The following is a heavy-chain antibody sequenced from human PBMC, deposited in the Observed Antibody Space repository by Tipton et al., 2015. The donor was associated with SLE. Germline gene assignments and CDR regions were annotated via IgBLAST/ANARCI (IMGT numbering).Heavy chain of an antibody. D-gene: IGHD6-19*01. CDR2: INHSGST. CDR1: GGSFSGYY. J-gene: IGHJ4*02. V-gene: IGHV4-34*01. CDR3: ARDRGGSGWPEYYFDY. Sequence: TLSLTCAVYGGSFSGYYWSWIRQPPGKGLEWIGEINHSGSTNYNPSLKSRITISVDTSKNQFSPKLSSVTAADTAVYYCARDRGGSGWPEYYFDYWGQGTLVTVSS.